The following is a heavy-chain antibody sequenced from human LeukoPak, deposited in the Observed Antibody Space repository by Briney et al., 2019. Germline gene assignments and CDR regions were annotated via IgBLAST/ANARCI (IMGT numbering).Heavy chain of an antibody. CDR3: AKGPTTVVTD. J-gene: IGHJ4*02. D-gene: IGHD4-23*01. Sequence: GGSLRLSCVVSGFTFSSYAMSWVRQAPGKGLEWVSTFSGSGGTTYYADSVKGRFTISRDNSKNTLYLQMNSLRADDTAVYYCAKGPTTVVTDWGQGTLVTVSS. V-gene: IGHV3-23*01. CDR1: GFTFSSYA. CDR2: FSGSGGTT.